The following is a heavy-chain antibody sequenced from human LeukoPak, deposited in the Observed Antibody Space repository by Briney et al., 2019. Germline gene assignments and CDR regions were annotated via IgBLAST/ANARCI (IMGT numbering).Heavy chain of an antibody. CDR2: IIPIFGTA. D-gene: IGHD5-18*01. Sequence: GASVKVSCKASGGTFSSYAISWVRQAPGQGLEWMGGIIPIFGTANYAQKFQGRVTITADESTSTAYMELSSLRSEDTAVYYCARGDTAMVTKAYYYYGMDVWGQGATVTVSS. J-gene: IGHJ6*02. CDR3: ARGDTAMVTKAYYYYGMDV. V-gene: IGHV1-69*13. CDR1: GGTFSSYA.